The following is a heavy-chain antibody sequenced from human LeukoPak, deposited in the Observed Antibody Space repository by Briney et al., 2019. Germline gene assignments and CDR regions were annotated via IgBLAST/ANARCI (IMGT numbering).Heavy chain of an antibody. CDR3: ARLVGAYYDFWSGYPSDAFDI. D-gene: IGHD3-3*01. V-gene: IGHV1-8*03. Sequence: ASVKVSCKASGYTFTSYDINWVRQATGQGLEWMGWMNPNSGNTGYAQKFQGRVTITRNTSISTAYMELSSLRSEDTAVYYCARLVGAYYDFWSGYPSDAFDIWGQGTMVTVSS. CDR2: MNPNSGNT. CDR1: GYTFTSYD. J-gene: IGHJ3*02.